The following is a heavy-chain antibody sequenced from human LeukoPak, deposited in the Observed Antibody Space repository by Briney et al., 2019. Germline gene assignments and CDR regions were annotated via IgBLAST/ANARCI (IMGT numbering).Heavy chain of an antibody. V-gene: IGHV3-30*02. Sequence: GGSLRLSCAASGFTFSSYGMHWVRQAPGKGLEWVAFIRYDGSNKYYADSVKGRFTISRDNSKNTLYVQMNSLRAEDTAVYYCAKGVYYYYGMDVWGQGTTVTVSS. CDR2: IRYDGSNK. CDR3: AKGVYYYYGMDV. CDR1: GFTFSSYG. J-gene: IGHJ6*02.